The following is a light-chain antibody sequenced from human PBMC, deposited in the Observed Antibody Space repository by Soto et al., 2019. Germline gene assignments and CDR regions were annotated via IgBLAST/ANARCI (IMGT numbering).Light chain of an antibody. CDR3: QSYDSSLSGYVV. CDR1: SSNIGAGYD. J-gene: IGLJ2*01. V-gene: IGLV1-40*01. Sequence: QSVLTQPPSVSGAPGQRVTISCTGSSSNIGAGYDVHWYQQLPGTAPKLLIYGHSNRPSGVPDRFSGSQAGTSASLAITGLQAEDEADYYCQSYDSSLSGYVVFGGGTKLTVL. CDR2: GHS.